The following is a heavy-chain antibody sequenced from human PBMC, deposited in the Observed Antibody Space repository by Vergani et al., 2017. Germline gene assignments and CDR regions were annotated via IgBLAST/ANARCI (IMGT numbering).Heavy chain of an antibody. CDR3: ARDRVDYGDYYYYGMDV. J-gene: IGHJ6*04. V-gene: IGHV3-7*01. Sequence: EVQLVESGGGLVQPGGSLRLSCAASGFTFSSYWMSWVRQAPGKGLEWVANIKQDGSEKYYVDSVKGRFTISRDNAKNSLYLQMNSLRAEDTAVYYCARDRVDYGDYYYYGMDVWGKGTTVTVSS. CDR2: IKQDGSEK. D-gene: IGHD4-17*01. CDR1: GFTFSSYW.